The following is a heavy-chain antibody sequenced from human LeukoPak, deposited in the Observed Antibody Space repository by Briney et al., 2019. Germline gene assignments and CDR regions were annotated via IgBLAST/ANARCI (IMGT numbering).Heavy chain of an antibody. CDR1: GFTFSGSA. V-gene: IGHV3-73*01. CDR3: TRQSDTAAGTSAVDY. CDR2: IRSKANSYAT. J-gene: IGHJ4*02. D-gene: IGHD6-13*01. Sequence: GGSLRLSCAASGFTFSGSAMHWVRQASGKGLEWVGRIRSKANSYATAYAASVKGRFTISRDDSKNTAYLQMNSLKTEDTAVYYCTRQSDTAAGTSAVDYWGQGTLVTVSS.